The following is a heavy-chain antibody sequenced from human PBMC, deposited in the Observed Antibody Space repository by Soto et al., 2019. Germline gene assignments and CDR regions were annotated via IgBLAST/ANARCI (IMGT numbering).Heavy chain of an antibody. J-gene: IGHJ6*02. D-gene: IGHD5-18*01. CDR3: ARGLGGYSYGVAYYYYGMDV. CDR1: GYTFTGYY. Sequence: QVQLVQSGAEVKKPGASVKVSCKASGYTFTGYYMHWVRQAPGQGLEWMGWINPNSGGTNYAQKLQGLVTMTRDTSISTAYMELSRLRSDDTAVYYCARGLGGYSYGVAYYYYGMDVWGQGTTVTVSS. CDR2: INPNSGGT. V-gene: IGHV1-2*04.